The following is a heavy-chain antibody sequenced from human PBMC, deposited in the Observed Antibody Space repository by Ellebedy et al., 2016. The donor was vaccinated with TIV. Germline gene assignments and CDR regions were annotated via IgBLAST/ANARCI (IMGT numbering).Heavy chain of an antibody. Sequence: MPSETLSLTCTVSGYFISSGYFWVWVRQPPGKGLEWIGSIYHSGNTYYNPSLKSRVTISVDTSKNQFSLKLSSVTAADTAVYYCARWVGHFDFWGQGAQVTVSS. CDR3: ARWVGHFDF. J-gene: IGHJ4*02. CDR1: GYFISSGYF. D-gene: IGHD1-26*01. CDR2: IYHSGNT. V-gene: IGHV4-38-2*02.